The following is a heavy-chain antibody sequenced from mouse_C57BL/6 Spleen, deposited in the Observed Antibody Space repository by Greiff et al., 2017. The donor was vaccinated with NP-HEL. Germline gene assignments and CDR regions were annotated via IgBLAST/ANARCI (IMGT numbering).Heavy chain of an antibody. CDR1: GFSLTSYG. J-gene: IGHJ1*03. CDR2: IWSGGST. Sequence: QVHVKQSGPGLVQPSQSLSITCTVSGFSLTSYGVHWVRQSPGKGLEWLGVIWSGGSTDYNAAFISRLSISKDNSKSQVFFKMNSLQADDTAIYYCARDGSSYDWYFDVWGTGTTVTVSS. CDR3: ARDGSSYDWYFDV. V-gene: IGHV2-2*01. D-gene: IGHD1-1*01.